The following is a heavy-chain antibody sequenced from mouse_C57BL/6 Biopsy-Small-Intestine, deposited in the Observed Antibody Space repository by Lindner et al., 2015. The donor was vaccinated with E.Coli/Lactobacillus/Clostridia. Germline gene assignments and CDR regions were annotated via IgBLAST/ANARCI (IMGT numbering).Heavy chain of an antibody. D-gene: IGHD3-3*01. J-gene: IGHJ2*01. CDR2: IYPGDGDT. Sequence: VQLQESGPELVKPGASVKISCKASGYAFSSSWMNWVKQRPGKGLEWIGRIYPGDGDTNYNGKFKGKATLTADKSSSTAYMQHSSLTSEDSAVYFCARGTRLDYWGQGTTLTVSS. V-gene: IGHV1-82*01. CDR1: GYAFSSSW. CDR3: ARGTRLDY.